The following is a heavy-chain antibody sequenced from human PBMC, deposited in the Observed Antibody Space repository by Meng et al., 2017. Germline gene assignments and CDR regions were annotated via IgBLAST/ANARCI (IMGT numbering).Heavy chain of an antibody. D-gene: IGHD2-15*01. J-gene: IGHJ4*02. CDR3: ARDSWVGMFDPERYCSGGSCLAGSSDY. CDR2: ISSSGSTI. Sequence: GESLKISCAASGFTFSSYSMNWVRQAPGKGLEWVSSISSSGSTIYYADSVKGRFTISRDNAKNSLYLQMNSLRAEDTAVYYCARDSWVGMFDPERYCSGGSCLAGSSDYWGQGTLVTVSS. CDR1: GFTFSSYS. V-gene: IGHV3-48*04.